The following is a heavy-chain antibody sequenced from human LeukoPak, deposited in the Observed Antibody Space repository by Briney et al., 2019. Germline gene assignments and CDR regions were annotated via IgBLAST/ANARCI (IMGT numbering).Heavy chain of an antibody. V-gene: IGHV4-39*01. J-gene: IGHJ5*02. CDR1: GGSNSSSSDY. Sequence: PSETLSLTCTVSGGSNSSSSDYWGSIRQPPGKGLEWIGSIYYSGSTYYNPSLKSRVTISVDTSKNQFSLKLSSVTAADTAVYYCARHSGNEKWFAELYWFDPWGQGTLVTVSS. CDR2: IYYSGST. CDR3: ARHSGNEKWFAELYWFDP. D-gene: IGHD3-10*01.